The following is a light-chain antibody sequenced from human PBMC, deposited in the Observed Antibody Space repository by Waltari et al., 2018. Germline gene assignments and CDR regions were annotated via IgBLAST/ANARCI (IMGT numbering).Light chain of an antibody. Sequence: DIQMTQSPSTLSASVGARVTITRRASPSISSWLAWYQQKPGKAPKFLIYKASSLQGGVPSRFSGSGSGTEFTLTISSLQPDYFATYYCQQCHSYPWTFGQGTKVEIK. CDR1: PSISSW. J-gene: IGKJ1*01. CDR2: KAS. V-gene: IGKV1-5*03. CDR3: QQCHSYPWT.